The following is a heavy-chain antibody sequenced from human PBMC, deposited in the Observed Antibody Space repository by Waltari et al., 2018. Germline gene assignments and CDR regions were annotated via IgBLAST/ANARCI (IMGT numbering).Heavy chain of an antibody. CDR3: AKTARTIFGVVIGGWFDP. J-gene: IGHJ5*02. V-gene: IGHV1-69*01. Sequence: QVQLVQSGAEVKKPGSSVKVSGKASGGTFSSSAFSWVRQAPGQGLEWMGGIIPIFGTANYAQKFQGRVTITADESTSTAYMELSSLRSEDTAVYYWAKTARTIFGVVIGGWFDPWGQGTLVTVSS. CDR2: IIPIFGTA. D-gene: IGHD3-3*01. CDR1: GGTFSSSA.